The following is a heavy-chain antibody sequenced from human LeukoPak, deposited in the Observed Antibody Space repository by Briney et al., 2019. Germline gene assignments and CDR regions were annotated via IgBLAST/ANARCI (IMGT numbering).Heavy chain of an antibody. Sequence: GGSLRLSCAASGFTFDDYGMSWVRQVPGKGLEWVSGINWNGGSTGYADSVKGRFTVSRDNAKNSLYLQMNSLRAEDTALYYCARGRHYYDSSGGGDYWGQGTLVTVSS. CDR2: INWNGGST. J-gene: IGHJ4*02. CDR3: ARGRHYYDSSGGGDY. D-gene: IGHD3-22*01. CDR1: GFTFDDYG. V-gene: IGHV3-20*04.